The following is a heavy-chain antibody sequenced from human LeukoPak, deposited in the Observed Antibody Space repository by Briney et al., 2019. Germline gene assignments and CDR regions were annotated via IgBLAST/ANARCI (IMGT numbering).Heavy chain of an antibody. V-gene: IGHV3-23*01. CDR1: GFTFSSYA. D-gene: IGHD6-19*01. Sequence: GGSLRLSCAASGFTFSSYAMSWVRQAPGKGLEWVSAISGSGGSTYYADSVKGRFTISRDNSKNTLYLQMNSLRAEDTAVYYCAKGGDRHVAEYYFDYWGQGTLVTVSS. CDR3: AKGGDRHVAEYYFDY. CDR2: ISGSGGST. J-gene: IGHJ4*02.